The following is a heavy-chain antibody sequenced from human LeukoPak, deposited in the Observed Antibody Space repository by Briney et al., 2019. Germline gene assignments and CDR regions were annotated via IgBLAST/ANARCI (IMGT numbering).Heavy chain of an antibody. CDR2: ISFSVNTK. CDR3: ARGAYSSGWAYFDH. J-gene: IGHJ4*02. CDR1: GFNIVGYS. Sequence: PGGSLRLSCAASGFNIVGYSLSWVRQAPGKGLEWVSYISFSVNTKYYGDSVKGRFTISRDNAKNSLYLHMDSLRAEDTAVYYCARGAYSSGWAYFDHWGQGTLVTVSS. V-gene: IGHV3-48*04. D-gene: IGHD6-19*01.